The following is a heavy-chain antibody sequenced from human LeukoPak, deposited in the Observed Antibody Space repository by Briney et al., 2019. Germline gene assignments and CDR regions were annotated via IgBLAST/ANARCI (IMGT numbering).Heavy chain of an antibody. V-gene: IGHV4-34*01. J-gene: IGHJ4*02. D-gene: IGHD6-25*01. CDR3: ARGQLRLSN. CDR2: INHSGST. Sequence: ETLSLTCAVYGGSFSGYYWSWVRQPPGKGLEWIGEINHSGSTNYNPSLKGRVTISVDTSKNQFSLKLNSVTAADTAVYYCARGQLRLSNWGQGSLVIVSS. CDR1: GGSFSGYY.